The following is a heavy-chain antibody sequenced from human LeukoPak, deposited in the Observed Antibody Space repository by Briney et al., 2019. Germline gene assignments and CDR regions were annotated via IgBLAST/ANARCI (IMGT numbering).Heavy chain of an antibody. V-gene: IGHV3-30*02. CDR3: AKDQGRQAGYFDY. Sequence: GGSLRLSCAASGFTFSSYGMHWVRQAPGKGLEWVAFIRYDGSNKYYADSVKGRFTISRDSYKNTLYLQMNSLRAEDTAVYYCAKDQGRQAGYFDYWGQGTLVTVSS. J-gene: IGHJ4*02. CDR2: IRYDGSNK. D-gene: IGHD3-10*01. CDR1: GFTFSSYG.